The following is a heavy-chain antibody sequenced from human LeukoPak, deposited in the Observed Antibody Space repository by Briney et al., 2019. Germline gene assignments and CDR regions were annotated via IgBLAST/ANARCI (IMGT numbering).Heavy chain of an antibody. Sequence: PGGSLRLSCAASGFIFSSYWMTWVRQAPGKGLEWVANIKQDGSEKHYMDSVKGRFTISRDKAKNSLYLQMNSLRAEDPAVYYCARVDYWGQGTLVTVSS. CDR1: GFIFSSYW. CDR3: ARVDY. J-gene: IGHJ4*02. CDR2: IKQDGSEK. V-gene: IGHV3-7*01.